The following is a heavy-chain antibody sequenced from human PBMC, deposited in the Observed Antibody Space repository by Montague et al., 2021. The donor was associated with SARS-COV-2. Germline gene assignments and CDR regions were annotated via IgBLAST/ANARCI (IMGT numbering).Heavy chain of an antibody. J-gene: IGHJ6*02. CDR2: IYYSGST. Sequence: SETLSLTCTVSGGSISSSLYYWGWIRQPPGKGLEWIGSIYYSGSTYYXPSLKSRVTISVDTSKNQFSLKLSSVTAADTAVYYCARVGRTQRVCLYGMDVWGQGTTVTVSS. V-gene: IGHV4-39*07. D-gene: IGHD2-8*01. CDR3: ARVGRTQRVCLYGMDV. CDR1: GGSISSSLYY.